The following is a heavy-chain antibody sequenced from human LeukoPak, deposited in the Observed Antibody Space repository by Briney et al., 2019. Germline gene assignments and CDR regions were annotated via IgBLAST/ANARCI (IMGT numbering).Heavy chain of an antibody. CDR2: IIPIFGTA. CDR1: GGTFSSYA. D-gene: IGHD5-12*01. Sequence: ASVKVSCKASGGTFSSYAIGWVRQAPGQGLEWMGGIIPIFGTANYAQKFQGRVTITADKSTSTAYMELSSLRSEDTAVYYCATYSGYDLVYYYYYMDVWGKGTTVTVSS. CDR3: ATYSGYDLVYYYYYMDV. V-gene: IGHV1-69*06. J-gene: IGHJ6*03.